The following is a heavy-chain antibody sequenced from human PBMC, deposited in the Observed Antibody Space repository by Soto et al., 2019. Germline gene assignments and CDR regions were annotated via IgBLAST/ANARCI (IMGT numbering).Heavy chain of an antibody. J-gene: IGHJ4*02. Sequence: EVQLLESGGALVQPGGPLDLPWPPPEFPFSNNPWTWFGQAPGKGRGWALIISDIGSTYYADSVKGRFTISRDNSKNTLYLQMNSLRAEDTAVYYCARDPGGHYCTSTSCLYFFDHWGQGTLVIVSS. CDR2: ISDIGST. CDR3: ARDPGGHYCTSTSCLYFFDH. V-gene: IGHV3-23*01. CDR1: EFPFSNNP. D-gene: IGHD2-2*01.